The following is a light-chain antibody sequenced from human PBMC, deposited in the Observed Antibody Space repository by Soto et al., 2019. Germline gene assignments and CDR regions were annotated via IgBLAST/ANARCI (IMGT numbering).Light chain of an antibody. CDR1: PSVSSSY. CDR2: GAS. J-gene: IGKJ1*01. CDR3: QQYGSSRGT. Sequence: EIVLTQSPGTLSLSPGERATLSCRASPSVSSSYLAWYQQKPGQAPRLLIYGASSRATGIPDRFSVSGSGTDFTLTISRLEPEDFAVYYCQQYGSSRGTFGQGTKVEIK. V-gene: IGKV3-20*01.